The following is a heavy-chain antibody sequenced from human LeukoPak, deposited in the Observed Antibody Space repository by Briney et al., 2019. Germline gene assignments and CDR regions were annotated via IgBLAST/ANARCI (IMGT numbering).Heavy chain of an antibody. J-gene: IGHJ4*02. V-gene: IGHV3-30*02. CDR3: AKPHDSGWWMFDY. CDR2: IRYDGSNK. CDR1: GFTFSSYG. Sequence: PGGSLRLSCAASGFTFSSYGMHWVRQAPGKGLEWVAFIRYDGSNKYYADSVKGRFTISRDNSKNTLYLQMNSLRAEDTAIYYCAKPHDSGWWMFDYWGQGTLVTVSS. D-gene: IGHD6-19*01.